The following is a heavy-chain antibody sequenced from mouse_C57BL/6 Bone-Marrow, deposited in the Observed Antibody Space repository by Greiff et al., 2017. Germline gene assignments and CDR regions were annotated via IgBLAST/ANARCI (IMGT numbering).Heavy chain of an antibody. D-gene: IGHD1-1*01. J-gene: IGHJ3*01. Sequence: VQLQQSDAELVKPGASVKISCKASGYTFTDYTIHWMKQRPEQGLEWIGYIYPRDGSTKYNEKFKGKATLTADKSSSTAYMQLNSLTSEDSAVYFCARAGITTVVATPFAYWGQGTLVTVSA. CDR2: IYPRDGST. CDR1: GYTFTDYT. V-gene: IGHV1-78*01. CDR3: ARAGITTVVATPFAY.